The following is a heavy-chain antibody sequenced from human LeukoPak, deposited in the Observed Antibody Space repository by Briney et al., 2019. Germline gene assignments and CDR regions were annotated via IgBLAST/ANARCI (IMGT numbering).Heavy chain of an antibody. V-gene: IGHV1-2*02. Sequence: ASVNVSCKASGSTFTGYYIHWVRQAPGQGLEWMGWINPNTAETNYAQKFQGRVTMTRDTSISTAYMELSRLRSDDTAVYYCARDNAVGATYFDYWGQGTLVTVSS. D-gene: IGHD1-26*01. J-gene: IGHJ4*02. CDR3: ARDNAVGATYFDY. CDR2: INPNTAET. CDR1: GSTFTGYY.